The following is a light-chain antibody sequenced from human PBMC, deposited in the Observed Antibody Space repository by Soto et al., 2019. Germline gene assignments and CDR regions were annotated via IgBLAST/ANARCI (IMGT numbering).Light chain of an antibody. CDR3: SSYTSSSTWL. CDR1: SSDVGAYNY. CDR2: EVS. J-gene: IGLJ3*02. V-gene: IGLV2-14*03. Sequence: QSALTQPASVSGSPGQSITISCTGTSSDVGAYNYVSWYQQHPGKAPKLMIYEVSNRPSGVSNRFSGSKSANKASLTISGLQGGDEADYYCSSYTSSSTWLFGGGTKLTVL.